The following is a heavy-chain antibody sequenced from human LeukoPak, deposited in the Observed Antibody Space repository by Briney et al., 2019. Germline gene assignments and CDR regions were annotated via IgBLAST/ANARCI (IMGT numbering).Heavy chain of an antibody. J-gene: IGHJ4*02. CDR1: GSPFTDYW. D-gene: IGHD1-26*01. V-gene: IGHV5-51*01. Sequence: GEPLQISCQCSGSPFTDYWIGWGRHMPGKGRERMGIIYPGDSDTRYSPSFQGQVTISADKSISTAHLQWSSLKASDTGMYYCAIRYSGSYNDYWGQGTLVTVSS. CDR2: IYPGDSDT. CDR3: AIRYSGSYNDY.